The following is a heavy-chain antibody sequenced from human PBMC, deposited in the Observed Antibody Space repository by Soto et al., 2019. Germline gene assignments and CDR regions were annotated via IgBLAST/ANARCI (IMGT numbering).Heavy chain of an antibody. Sequence: SETLSLTCAVYGGSFSGYYWSWIRQPPGKGLEWIGEINHSGSTNYSPSLKSRVTISVDTSKNQFSLKLSSVTAADTAVYYCASSAYNWNYVPSFDYWGQGTLVTVSS. V-gene: IGHV4-34*01. CDR2: INHSGST. CDR1: GGSFSGYY. D-gene: IGHD1-7*01. CDR3: ASSAYNWNYVPSFDY. J-gene: IGHJ4*02.